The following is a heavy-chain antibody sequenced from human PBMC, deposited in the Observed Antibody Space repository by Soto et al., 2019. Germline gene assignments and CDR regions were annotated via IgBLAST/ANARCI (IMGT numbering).Heavy chain of an antibody. J-gene: IGHJ4*02. CDR3: EGFFEWLLSGPATSRSY. D-gene: IGHD3-3*01. Sequence: GGSLRLSCAASGFTFSSYGMHWVRQAPGKGLEWVAVISYDGSNKYYADSVKGRFTISRDNSKNTLYLQMNSLRAEDTAVYYCEGFFEWLLSGPATSRSYWGQG. CDR2: ISYDGSNK. V-gene: IGHV3-30*03. CDR1: GFTFSSYG.